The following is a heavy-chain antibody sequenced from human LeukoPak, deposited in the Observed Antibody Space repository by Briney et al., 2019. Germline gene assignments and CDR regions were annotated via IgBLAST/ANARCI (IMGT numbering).Heavy chain of an antibody. Sequence: NPGGSLRLSCAASGFRFSDYSMNWVSQAPGKGLEWVSSISSSSSHIYYADSVKGRFTISRDNAKNSLYLQMNSLKAVDTAVYYCATSFMIRGNWGQGTLVTVSS. V-gene: IGHV3-21*01. D-gene: IGHD3-16*01. J-gene: IGHJ4*02. CDR3: ATSFMIRGN. CDR2: ISSSSSHI. CDR1: GFRFSDYS.